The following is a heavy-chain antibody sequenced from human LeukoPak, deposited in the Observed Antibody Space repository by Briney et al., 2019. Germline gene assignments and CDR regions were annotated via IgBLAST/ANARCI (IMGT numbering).Heavy chain of an antibody. J-gene: IGHJ4*02. CDR2: ISTSGTIT. D-gene: IGHD3-10*01. Sequence: PGGSLRLSCAASGFTFSNHAMSWVRQAPGKGLEWVSTISTSGTITYYTDSVKGRFTISRDNSKNTLNLQMNSLRAEDTAVYYCAKEGSDHDYVFDYFDYWGQGTLVTVSS. CDR3: AKEGSDHDYVFDYFDY. V-gene: IGHV3-23*01. CDR1: GFTFSNHA.